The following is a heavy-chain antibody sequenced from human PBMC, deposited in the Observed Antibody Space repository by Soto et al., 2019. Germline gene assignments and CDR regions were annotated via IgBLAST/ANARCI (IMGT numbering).Heavy chain of an antibody. V-gene: IGHV3-21*01. Sequence: GGSLRLSCAASGFTFSSYSMNWVRQAPGKGLEWVSSISSSSSYIYYADSVKGRFTISRDNAKNSLYLQMNSLRAEDTAVYYCARDSSGSSPRVNYYYYGMDVWGQGTTVTVSS. CDR1: GFTFSSYS. D-gene: IGHD1-26*01. CDR3: ARDSSGSSPRVNYYYYGMDV. J-gene: IGHJ6*02. CDR2: ISSSSSYI.